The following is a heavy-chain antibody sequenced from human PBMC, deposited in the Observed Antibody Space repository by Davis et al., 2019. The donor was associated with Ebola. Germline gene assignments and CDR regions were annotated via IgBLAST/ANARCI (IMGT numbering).Heavy chain of an antibody. CDR1: GFTVSGNY. CDR2: IYSGGST. CDR3: ARDYYGIDY. V-gene: IGHV3-53*04. Sequence: GESLKISCAASGFTVSGNYMSWVRQAPGKGLEWVSVIYSGGSTYYADSVKGRFTISRHNSKNTLYLQMNSLRAEDTAVYYCARDYYGIDYWGQGTLVTVSS. J-gene: IGHJ4*02. D-gene: IGHD4-17*01.